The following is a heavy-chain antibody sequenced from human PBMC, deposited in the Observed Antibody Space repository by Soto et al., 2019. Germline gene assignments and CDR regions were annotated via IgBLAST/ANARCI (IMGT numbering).Heavy chain of an antibody. Sequence: PGGSLRLSCAASGFTVSSNYMSWVRQAPGKGLEWVSVIYSGGSTYYADSVKGRFTISRDNSKNTLYLQMNSLRAEDTAVYYCAREYTYGSFDYWGQGTLVTVSS. CDR3: AREYTYGSFDY. J-gene: IGHJ4*02. CDR1: GFTVSSNY. V-gene: IGHV3-53*01. D-gene: IGHD1-20*01. CDR2: IYSGGST.